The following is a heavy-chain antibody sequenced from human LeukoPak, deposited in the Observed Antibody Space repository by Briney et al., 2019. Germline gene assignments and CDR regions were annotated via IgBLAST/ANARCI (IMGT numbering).Heavy chain of an antibody. CDR3: ARGIVGATKRNYYYGMDV. J-gene: IGHJ6*02. V-gene: IGHV3-23*01. CDR1: GFTFSSYA. Sequence: GGSLRLSCAASGFTFSSYAMSWVRQAPGKGLEWVSAISGSGGSTYYADSVKGRFTISRDNAKNSLYLQMNSLRAEDTAVYYCARGIVGATKRNYYYGMDVWGQGTTVTVSS. D-gene: IGHD1-26*01. CDR2: ISGSGGST.